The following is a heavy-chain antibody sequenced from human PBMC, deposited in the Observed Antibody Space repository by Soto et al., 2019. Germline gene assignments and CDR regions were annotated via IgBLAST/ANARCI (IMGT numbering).Heavy chain of an antibody. D-gene: IGHD3-10*01. Sequence: GGSLRLSCAASGFSVSSNYMSWVRQAPGRGPEWVSVIYSAGNTYYADSVKGRFTISRDNSKNTLNLQMNSLRAEDTAVYYCARDFMYYGSGNYYKGSDYWGQGTLVTVSS. CDR1: GFSVSSNY. CDR3: ARDFMYYGSGNYYKGSDY. J-gene: IGHJ4*02. V-gene: IGHV3-66*01. CDR2: IYSAGNT.